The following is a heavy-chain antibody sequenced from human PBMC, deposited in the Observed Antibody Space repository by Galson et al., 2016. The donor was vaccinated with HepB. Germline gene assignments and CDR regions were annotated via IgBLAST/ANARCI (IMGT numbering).Heavy chain of an antibody. CDR1: GFVLSNFG. D-gene: IGHD1-1*01. J-gene: IGHJ4*02. CDR2: ISTRRTT. CDR3: AKERLVRRIFDH. Sequence: SLRLSCAASGFVLSNFGLSWVRQAPGKGLEWVASISTRRTTYYSDSVQGRFTLSRDNSNNTLYLQMNGLRAEDAAVYYCAKERLVRRIFDHWGQGTLPTVSS. V-gene: IGHV3-23*01.